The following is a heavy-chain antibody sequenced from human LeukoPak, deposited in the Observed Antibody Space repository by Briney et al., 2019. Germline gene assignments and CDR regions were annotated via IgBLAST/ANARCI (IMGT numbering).Heavy chain of an antibody. Sequence: GGSLRLSCAASGFTFSSYGMQWVRQAPGKGLEWVAVIWYDGSNKYYADSVRGRFTISRDNSKNTLYLQMNSLRAEDTAVYYCATDRHGDYSLDYWGQGTLVTVSS. CDR1: GFTFSSYG. D-gene: IGHD4-17*01. V-gene: IGHV3-33*01. J-gene: IGHJ4*02. CDR3: ATDRHGDYSLDY. CDR2: IWYDGSNK.